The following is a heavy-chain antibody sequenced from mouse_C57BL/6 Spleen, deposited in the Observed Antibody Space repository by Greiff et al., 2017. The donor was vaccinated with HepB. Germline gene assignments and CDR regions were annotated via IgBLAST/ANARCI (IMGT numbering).Heavy chain of an antibody. J-gene: IGHJ3*01. V-gene: IGHV3-6*01. CDR1: GYSITSGYY. CDR2: ISYDGSN. Sequence: EVKLMESGPGLVKPSQSLSLTCSVTGYSITSGYYWNWIRQFPGNKLEWMGYISYDGSNNYNPSLKNRISITRDTSKNQFFLKLNSVTTEDTATYYCARVAEAWFAYWGQGTLVTVSA. CDR3: ARVAEAWFAY.